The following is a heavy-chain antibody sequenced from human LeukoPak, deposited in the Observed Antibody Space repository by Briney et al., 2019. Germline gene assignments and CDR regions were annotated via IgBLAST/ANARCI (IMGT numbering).Heavy chain of an antibody. CDR3: ARDSTTEFDY. J-gene: IGHJ4*02. V-gene: IGHV4-31*03. D-gene: IGHD2/OR15-2a*01. CDR2: IYYSGST. Sequence: PSETLSLTCTVSGGSISSSSYYWGWIRQHPGKGLEWIGYIYYSGSTYYNPSLKSRVTISVDTSKNQFSLKLSSVTAADTAVYYCARDSTTEFDYWGQGTLVTVSS. CDR1: GGSISSSSYY.